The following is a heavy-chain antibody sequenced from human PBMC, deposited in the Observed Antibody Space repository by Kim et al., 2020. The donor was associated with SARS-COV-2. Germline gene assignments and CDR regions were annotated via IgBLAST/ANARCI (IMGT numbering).Heavy chain of an antibody. D-gene: IGHD3-10*01. CDR1: GFTFSTYA. Sequence: GGSLRLSCSASGFTFSTYAIHWVRQAPGKGLEYVSSIRCNGNDTYYADSVKGRFTISRDNSENTLYLQMGSLRVEDTAVYYCVKGDRYYYASGSYFDYWGQGTLVTVSS. V-gene: IGHV3-64D*09. CDR3: VKGDRYYYASGSYFDY. J-gene: IGHJ4*02. CDR2: IRCNGNDT.